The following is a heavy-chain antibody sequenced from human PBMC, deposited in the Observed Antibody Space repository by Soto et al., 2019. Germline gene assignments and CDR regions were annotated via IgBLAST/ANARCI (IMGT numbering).Heavy chain of an antibody. V-gene: IGHV3-7*03. CDR3: ATPGSYSGGT. CDR2: IDQDGSAT. CDR1: GLVFNTYW. D-gene: IGHD3-10*01. Sequence: VQLVESGGGLVQPGGSLRLSCAASGLVFNTYWVEWVRQAPGKGLEWVASIDQDGSATYYADSVKGRFTISRDNAADSAHLHMNSLRVGDTAIYYCATPGSYSGGTCGQGTLVTVTS. J-gene: IGHJ5*02.